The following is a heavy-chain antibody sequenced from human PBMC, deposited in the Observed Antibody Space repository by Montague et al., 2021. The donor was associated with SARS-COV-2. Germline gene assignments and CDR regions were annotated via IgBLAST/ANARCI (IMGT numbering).Heavy chain of an antibody. CDR3: ARRQDYFGAGSYIFDV. V-gene: IGHV4-39*01. D-gene: IGHD3-10*01. Sequence: SETLSLTCTVSGASINSDSYYRDWIRQPPGKGLEWIGSTDNSGSTSYISSFESRLTISEDTPKKQFSLRLTSVTAADTAMYYCARRQDYFGAGSYIFDVWGQGIMVTVSS. J-gene: IGHJ3*01. CDR1: GASINSDSYY. CDR2: TDNSGST.